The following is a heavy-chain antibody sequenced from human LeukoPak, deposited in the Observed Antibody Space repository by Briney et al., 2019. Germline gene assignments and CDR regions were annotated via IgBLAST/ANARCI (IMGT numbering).Heavy chain of an antibody. CDR1: GGSFSGYY. V-gene: IGHV4-34*01. CDR3: GRGGGGPDY. D-gene: IGHD3-10*01. J-gene: IGHJ4*02. Sequence: SETLSLTCAVYGGSFSGYYWSWIRQPPGKGLEWIGEINHSGSTNYNPSLKSRVTISVDTSKNQFSLKLSSVTAADTAVYYCGRGGGGPDYWGQGTLVTVSS. CDR2: INHSGST.